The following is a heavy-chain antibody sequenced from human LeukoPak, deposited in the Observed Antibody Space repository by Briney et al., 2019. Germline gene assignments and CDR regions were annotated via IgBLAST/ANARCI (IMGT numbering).Heavy chain of an antibody. CDR2: IYSAGAT. CDR1: GFTFSSNY. Sequence: GGSLRLSCAASGFTFSSNYVSWVRQAPGKGLEGVSIIYSAGATYYSDSVRGRFTISRDNSRNTVSLQMNSLRAEDTAVYYCASGGLGARKYYSDPFHYWGQGTLVTVSS. J-gene: IGHJ4*02. CDR3: ASGGLGARKYYSDPFHY. V-gene: IGHV3-53*01. D-gene: IGHD3-10*01.